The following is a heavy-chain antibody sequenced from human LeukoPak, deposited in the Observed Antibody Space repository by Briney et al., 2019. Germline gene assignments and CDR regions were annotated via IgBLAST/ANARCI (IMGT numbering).Heavy chain of an antibody. V-gene: IGHV1-2*02. CDR3: ARSQLGYCSGGSCYSVEYFQH. D-gene: IGHD2-15*01. CDR2: INPNSGGT. Sequence: ASVKVSCKASGYTFTGYYMHWVRQAPGQGLEWMGWINPNSGGTNYAQKFQGRVTMTRDTSISTAYMELSRLRSDDTAVYYCARSQLGYCSGGSCYSVEYFQHWGQGTLVTVPS. J-gene: IGHJ1*01. CDR1: GYTFTGYY.